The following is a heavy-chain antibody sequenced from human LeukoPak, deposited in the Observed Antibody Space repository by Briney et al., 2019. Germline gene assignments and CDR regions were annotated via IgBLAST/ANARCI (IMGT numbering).Heavy chain of an antibody. V-gene: IGHV3-48*03. J-gene: IGHJ6*04. Sequence: GGSLRLSCAASGFTFSSYEINWVRQAPGKGLEWVSYISSSGSTIYYADSVKGRFTISRDNAKNSLYLQMNSLRAEDTAVYYCAELGITIIGGVWGKGTTATISS. CDR2: ISSSGSTI. CDR3: AELGITIIGGV. D-gene: IGHD3-10*02. CDR1: GFTFSSYE.